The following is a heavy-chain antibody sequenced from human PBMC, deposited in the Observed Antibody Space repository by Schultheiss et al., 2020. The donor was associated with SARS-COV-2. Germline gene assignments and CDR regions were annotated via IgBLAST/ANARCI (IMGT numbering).Heavy chain of an antibody. CDR3: ARDLGIAVAGGMDV. CDR1: GFTVSSNY. D-gene: IGHD6-19*01. J-gene: IGHJ6*02. Sequence: GGSLRLSCAASGFTVSSNYMSWVRQAPGKGLEWVSVIYSGGSTYYADSVKGRFTISRDNAKNSLFLQMDSLTAEDTAVYYCARDLGIAVAGGMDVWGQGTTVTVSS. CDR2: IYSGGST. V-gene: IGHV3-53*01.